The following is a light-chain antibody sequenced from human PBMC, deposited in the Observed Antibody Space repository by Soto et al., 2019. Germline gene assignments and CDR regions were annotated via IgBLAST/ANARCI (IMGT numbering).Light chain of an antibody. J-gene: IGKJ1*01. V-gene: IGKV1-39*01. Sequence: IQMTQSKTARSASVGYGVTVTCLASQTISTFLNWYQQKPGKAPNLLIYEASSLQSGVPSRFAGSGSGTDFTLTISSLQPEDFATYYCQQSYTTPWTFG. CDR1: QTISTF. CDR2: EAS. CDR3: QQSYTTPWT.